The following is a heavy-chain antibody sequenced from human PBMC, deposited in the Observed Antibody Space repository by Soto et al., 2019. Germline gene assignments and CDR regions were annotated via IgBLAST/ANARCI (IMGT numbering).Heavy chain of an antibody. CDR3: ARPPLVGATLGMDV. D-gene: IGHD1-26*01. CDR1: GFTFSSYA. CDR2: ISYDGSNK. J-gene: IGHJ6*02. Sequence: GGSLRLSCAASGFTFSSYAMHWVRQAPGKGLEWVAVISYDGSNKYYADSVKGRFTISRDNSKNTLYLRMNSLRAEDTSVYYCARPPLVGATLGMDVWGQGTTVTVSS. V-gene: IGHV3-30-3*01.